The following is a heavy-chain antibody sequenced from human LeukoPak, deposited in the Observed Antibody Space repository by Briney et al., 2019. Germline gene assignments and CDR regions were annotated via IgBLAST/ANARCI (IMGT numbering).Heavy chain of an antibody. V-gene: IGHV3-30*04. CDR2: ISYDGSNK. J-gene: IGHJ6*03. CDR1: GFTFSSYA. Sequence: GGSLRLSCAASGFTFSSYAMHWVRQAPGKGLEWVAVISYDGSNKYYADSVKGRFTISRDNSKNTLYLQMNSLRAEDTAVYYCAREGEGSKRYYYHYYMDVWGKGTTVTVSS. CDR3: AREGEGSKRYYYHYYMDV. D-gene: IGHD3-10*01.